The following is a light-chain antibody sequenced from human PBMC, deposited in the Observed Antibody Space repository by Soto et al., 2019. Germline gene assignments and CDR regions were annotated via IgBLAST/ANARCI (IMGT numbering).Light chain of an antibody. CDR1: ESLVIRDGITY. CDR2: EVF. Sequence: VVMTQSPLSLPVTLGQPASISCKSSESLVIRDGITYLHWFQQRLGLSPRRLIYEVFKRESGVPDRFSGSGSGTDFTLKISRVEAEDVGVYYCMAGGLRPPWTFDQGTKVEIK. CDR3: MAGGLRPPWT. V-gene: IGKV2-30*01. J-gene: IGKJ1*01.